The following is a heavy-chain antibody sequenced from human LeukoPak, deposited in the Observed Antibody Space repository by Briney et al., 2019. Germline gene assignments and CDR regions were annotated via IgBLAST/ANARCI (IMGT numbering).Heavy chain of an antibody. CDR3: AKTRDGFLSGAFDI. J-gene: IGHJ3*02. CDR1: GYSFTSYW. D-gene: IGHD5-24*01. CDR2: IYPGDSDT. Sequence: GESPKISCKGSGYSFTSYWIGWVRQMPGKGLEWMGIIYPGDSDTRYSPTFQGQVTISGDRSIRTAYLQWSSLKASDTAIYYCAKTRDGFLSGAFDIWGQGTMVTITS. V-gene: IGHV5-51*01.